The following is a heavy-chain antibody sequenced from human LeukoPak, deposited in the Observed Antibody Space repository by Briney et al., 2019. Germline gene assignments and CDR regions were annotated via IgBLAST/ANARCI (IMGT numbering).Heavy chain of an antibody. D-gene: IGHD3-10*01. V-gene: IGHV3-48*03. J-gene: IGHJ4*02. CDR1: GFTFSSYE. Sequence: GGSLRLFCAASGFTFSSYEMNWVRQAPGKGLEWVSYISSSGSTIYYADSVKGRFTISRDNAKNSLYLQMNSLRAEDTAVYYCARETDYSLFDYWGQGTLVTVSS. CDR3: ARETDYSLFDY. CDR2: ISSSGSTI.